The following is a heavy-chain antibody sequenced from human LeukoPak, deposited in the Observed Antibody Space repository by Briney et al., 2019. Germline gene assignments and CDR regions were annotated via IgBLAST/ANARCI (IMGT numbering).Heavy chain of an antibody. D-gene: IGHD3-10*01. Sequence: SETLSLTCTVSGCTISSYYWSWIRQPAGKGLEWIGRIYNSGSTNYNTNYNPSLTSRVTMLVDTSKNQFSLKLNSVTDADTAVYFCARAIWYGSGTTAFDYWGQGTLVTVSP. CDR2: IYNSGST. V-gene: IGHV4-4*07. CDR3: ARAIWYGSGTTAFDY. J-gene: IGHJ4*02. CDR1: GCTISSYY.